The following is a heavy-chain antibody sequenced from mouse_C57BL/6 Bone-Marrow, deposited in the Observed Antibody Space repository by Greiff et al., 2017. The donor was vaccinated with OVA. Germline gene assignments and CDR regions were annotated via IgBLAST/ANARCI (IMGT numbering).Heavy chain of an antibody. CDR1: GYTFTSYG. CDR3: ARRRDYYGSLDD. J-gene: IGHJ2*01. D-gene: IGHD1-1*01. Sequence: QVQLKESGAELARPGASVKLSCKASGYTFTSYGISWVKQRTGQGLEWIGEIYPRSGNTYYNEKFKGKATLTADKSSSTAYMELRSLTSEDSAVYFCARRRDYYGSLDDWGQGTTLTVSS. V-gene: IGHV1-81*01. CDR2: IYPRSGNT.